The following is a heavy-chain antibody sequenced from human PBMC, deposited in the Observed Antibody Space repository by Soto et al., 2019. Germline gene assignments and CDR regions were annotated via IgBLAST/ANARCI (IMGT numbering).Heavy chain of an antibody. Sequence: PGGSLRLSCAASGFTFTRYSVNCVRQAPGKGLEWVSSISSTTNYIYYGDSMKGRFTISRDNAKNSLYLEMNSLRAEDTAVYYCARESEDLTSNFDYWGQGTLVTVSS. CDR3: ARESEDLTSNFDY. J-gene: IGHJ4*02. CDR2: ISSTTNYI. V-gene: IGHV3-21*06. CDR1: GFTFTRYS.